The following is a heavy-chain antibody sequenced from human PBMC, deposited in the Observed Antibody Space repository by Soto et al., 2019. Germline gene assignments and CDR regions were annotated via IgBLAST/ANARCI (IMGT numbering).Heavy chain of an antibody. Sequence: GGSLRLGGAASVVTVRSYAMSWVREGPGKGLEWVSAVSGSGGSTYYADSVKGRFTISRDNSKNTLYLQMNSLRAEDTAVYYCAKQSPALSDPLLGYWGQGTLVTVSS. CDR1: VVTVRSYA. J-gene: IGHJ4*02. CDR3: AKQSPALSDPLLGY. CDR2: VSGSGGST. V-gene: IGHV3-23*01. D-gene: IGHD2-21*01.